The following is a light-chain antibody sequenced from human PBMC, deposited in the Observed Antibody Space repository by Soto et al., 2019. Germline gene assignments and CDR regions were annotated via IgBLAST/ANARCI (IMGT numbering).Light chain of an antibody. CDR3: QQYNSHSPLT. J-gene: IGKJ4*01. Sequence: DIQMTQSPSTLSASVGDRFIITCRASQSINNWLAWYQQKPGKAPKLLIYKASSLETGVPSRFSGSGSGTEFTLTISSLQPDDFATYYCQQYNSHSPLTFGGGTKVDIK. CDR1: QSINNW. CDR2: KAS. V-gene: IGKV1-5*03.